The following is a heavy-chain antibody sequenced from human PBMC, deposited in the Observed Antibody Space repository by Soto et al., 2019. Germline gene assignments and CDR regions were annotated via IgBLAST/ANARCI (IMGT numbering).Heavy chain of an antibody. CDR1: GYTFSSYF. Sequence: QVQLVQSGAEVKKPGASVKVSCKASGYTFSSYFISWVRQAPGQGLEWMGWISAYNGNTNYAQNLQGRVTMTTDTYTSTAYMELRCLRSDDMAVYYCARDLPPVDYWGQGTLVTVSS. J-gene: IGHJ4*02. V-gene: IGHV1-18*03. CDR2: ISAYNGNT. CDR3: ARDLPPVDY.